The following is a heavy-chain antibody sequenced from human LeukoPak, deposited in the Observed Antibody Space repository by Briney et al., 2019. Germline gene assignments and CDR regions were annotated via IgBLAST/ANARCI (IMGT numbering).Heavy chain of an antibody. Sequence: GGSLRLSCAASGFTFSSYSMNWVRQAPGKGLEWVSSISGSSSYIYYADSVKGRFTISRDNAKNSLYLQMNSLRAEDTAVYYCASLGGITVTGPYDFDYWGQGTVVTVSS. CDR1: GFTFSSYS. CDR3: ASLGGITVTGPYDFDY. V-gene: IGHV3-21*01. D-gene: IGHD1-20*01. CDR2: ISGSSSYI. J-gene: IGHJ4*02.